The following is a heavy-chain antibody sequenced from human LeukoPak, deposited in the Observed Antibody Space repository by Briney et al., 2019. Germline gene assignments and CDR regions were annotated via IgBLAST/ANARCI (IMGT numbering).Heavy chain of an antibody. CDR2: IYYSGST. J-gene: IGHJ2*01. V-gene: IGHV4-59*01. CDR1: GGSISSYY. Sequence: PSETLSLTCTVSGGSISSYYWSWIRQPPGKGLEWIGYIYYSGSTNYNPSLKSRVTISVDTSKNQFSLKLSSVTAADTAAYYCARDSSGYYYKNWYFDLWGRGTLVTVSS. D-gene: IGHD3-22*01. CDR3: ARDSSGYYYKNWYFDL.